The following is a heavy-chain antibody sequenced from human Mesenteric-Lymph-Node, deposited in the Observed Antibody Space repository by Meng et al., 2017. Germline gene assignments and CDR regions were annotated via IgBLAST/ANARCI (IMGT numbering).Heavy chain of an antibody. D-gene: IGHD4-23*01. J-gene: IGHJ4*02. CDR1: GDSVSSNNAA. CDR3: ARETHGGNFD. Sequence: SHTLSLTCAISGDSVSSNNAAWNWIRQSPSSVLEWLERTYYWSKWYNGYALYLKSRISIKPDTSKNQFSLPLNSVTPEDTAVYYCARETHGGNFDWGQGTLVTVSS. CDR2: TYYWSKWYN. V-gene: IGHV6-1*01.